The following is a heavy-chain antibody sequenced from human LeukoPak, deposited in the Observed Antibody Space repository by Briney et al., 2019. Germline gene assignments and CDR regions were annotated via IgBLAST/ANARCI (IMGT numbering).Heavy chain of an antibody. CDR1: GASLSSYY. Sequence: PSETLSLTCGVSGASLSSYYWSWIRQPPGKGLEWIGYVYFSGSTNYNPSLKSRVSTSVDTSKNQFSLRLSSVTAADTAVYYCARYCSSTSCYSDYWDEGTLVTVSS. V-gene: IGHV4-59*01. CDR3: ARYCSSTSCYSDY. J-gene: IGHJ4*02. D-gene: IGHD2-2*01. CDR2: VYFSGST.